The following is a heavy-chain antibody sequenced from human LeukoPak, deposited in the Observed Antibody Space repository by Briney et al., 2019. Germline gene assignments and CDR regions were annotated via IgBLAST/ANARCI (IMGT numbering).Heavy chain of an antibody. Sequence: PSETLSLTCTVSGGSISSYYWSWIRQPPGKGLEWIGYIYYSGSTNYNPSLKSRVTMSVDTSKNQFSLKLSSVTAADTAVYYCARVPRYSSSSGDFDYWGQGTLVTVSS. V-gene: IGHV4-59*01. J-gene: IGHJ4*02. CDR1: GGSISSYY. CDR3: ARVPRYSSSSGDFDY. CDR2: IYYSGST. D-gene: IGHD6-6*01.